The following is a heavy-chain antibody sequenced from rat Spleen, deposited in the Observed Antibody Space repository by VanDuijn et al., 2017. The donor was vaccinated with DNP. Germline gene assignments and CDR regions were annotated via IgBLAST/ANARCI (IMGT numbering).Heavy chain of an antibody. J-gene: IGHJ2*01. D-gene: IGHD1-4*01. CDR1: GFSLTSYH. V-gene: IGHV2S12*01. CDR3: NRNEFGQPGVY. Sequence: QVQLKESGPGLVQPSQTLSLTCTVSGFSLTSYHVHWVRQPPGKGLEWIAAISSGGSTYYNSVFKSRLSISRDTSESQVFLTVNSLQTEDTGIYYCNRNEFGQPGVYWGQGVMVTVSS. CDR2: ISSGGST.